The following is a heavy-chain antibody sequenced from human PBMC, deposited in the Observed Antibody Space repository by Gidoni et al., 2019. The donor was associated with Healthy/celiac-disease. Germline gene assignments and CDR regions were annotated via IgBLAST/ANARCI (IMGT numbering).Heavy chain of an antibody. CDR2: ISYDGSNK. CDR1: GFTFSSYG. Sequence: QVQLVESGGGAVQPGRSLRPSCAASGFTFSSYGMHWVRQAPGKGWGWVAVISYDGSNKYYADSVKGRFTISRDNSKNTLYLQMNSLRTEDTAVYYCAKERIVGATTLDYWGQGTLVTVSS. CDR3: AKERIVGATTLDY. D-gene: IGHD1-26*01. J-gene: IGHJ4*02. V-gene: IGHV3-30*18.